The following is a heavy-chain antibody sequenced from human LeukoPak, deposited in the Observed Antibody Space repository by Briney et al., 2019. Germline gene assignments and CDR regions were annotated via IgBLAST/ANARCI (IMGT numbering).Heavy chain of an antibody. Sequence: GGSLRLSCAASGFTFNSFAMSWVRQAPGKGLEWVSSLRGSSGTTYYADSVKGRFTISRDNSKKTLYLKMNSLRAEDTAVYYCAKVRERYNWNESPGFFFDYWGQGTLVTVSS. D-gene: IGHD1-20*01. V-gene: IGHV3-23*01. J-gene: IGHJ4*02. CDR1: GFTFNSFA. CDR2: LRGSSGTT. CDR3: AKVRERYNWNESPGFFFDY.